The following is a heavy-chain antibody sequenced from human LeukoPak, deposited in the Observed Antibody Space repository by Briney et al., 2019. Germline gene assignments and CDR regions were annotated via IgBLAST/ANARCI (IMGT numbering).Heavy chain of an antibody. CDR3: ARSEKNYDFWTGEDY. V-gene: IGHV3-11*04. Sequence: LSLTCTVSGGSISSYYWTWIRQPPGKGLEWISYISSSGSTLDYADSVKGRFTISRDNAKNSVSLQMNSLRAEDTAVYYCARSEKNYDFWTGEDYWGQGTLVTVSS. CDR2: ISSSGSTL. J-gene: IGHJ4*02. D-gene: IGHD3-3*01. CDR1: GGSISSYY.